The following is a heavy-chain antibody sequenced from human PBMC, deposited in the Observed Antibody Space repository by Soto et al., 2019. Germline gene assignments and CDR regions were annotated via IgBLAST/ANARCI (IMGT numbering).Heavy chain of an antibody. J-gene: IGHJ4*02. CDR2: IAYDGSNK. Sequence: QVQLVESGGGVVQPGRSLRLSCAASGFTFSSSAMHWVRQAPGKGLEWVAGIAYDGSNKYHADSVKGRFTISRDNSKNTLYMQMNSLRGEDTAVYYCARDSPQGIDYWGQGALVTVPS. D-gene: IGHD3-10*01. CDR3: ARDSPQGIDY. CDR1: GFTFSSSA. V-gene: IGHV3-30-3*01.